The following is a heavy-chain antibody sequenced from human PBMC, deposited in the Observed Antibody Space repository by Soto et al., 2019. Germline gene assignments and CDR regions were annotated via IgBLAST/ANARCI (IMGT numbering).Heavy chain of an antibody. CDR2: IYYSGST. V-gene: IGHV4-39*07. CDR1: GGSISSSSYY. J-gene: IGHJ3*02. Sequence: SETLSLTCTVSGGSISSSSYYWGWIRQPPGKGLEWIGSIYYSGSTYYNPSLKSRVTISVDTSKNQFSLKLSSVTAADTAVYYCARATWWGDSLNAFDIWGQGTMVTVSS. D-gene: IGHD2-8*02. CDR3: ARATWWGDSLNAFDI.